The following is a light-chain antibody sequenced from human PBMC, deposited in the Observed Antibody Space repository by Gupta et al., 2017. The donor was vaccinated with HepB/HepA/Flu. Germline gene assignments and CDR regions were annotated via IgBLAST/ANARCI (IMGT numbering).Light chain of an antibody. CDR2: SNN. J-gene: IGLJ2*01. Sequence: QSVLTQPPSASGTPGQRVTISCSGSSSNIVSNTVNWYQQLPGTAPKLLIYSNNQRPSGVPDRFSGSTSGTSASLAISGLQSEDDADYYWAAWDDSLNGPVFGGGTKLTVL. V-gene: IGLV1-44*01. CDR3: AAWDDSLNGPV. CDR1: SSNIVSNT.